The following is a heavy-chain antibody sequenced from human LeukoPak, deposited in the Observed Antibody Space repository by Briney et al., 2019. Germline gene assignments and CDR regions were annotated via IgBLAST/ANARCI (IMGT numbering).Heavy chain of an antibody. CDR1: GGSISSASYY. J-gene: IGHJ4*02. V-gene: IGHV4-61*02. CDR2: IYTSGST. Sequence: SETLSLTCTVSGGSISSASYYWSWIRQPAGKGLQWIGRIYTSGSTYYNPSLKSRVTMSVDTSKNQFSLKLSSVTAADTAVYYCAREREGPYGYLDYWGQGILVTVSS. D-gene: IGHD4-17*01. CDR3: AREREGPYGYLDY.